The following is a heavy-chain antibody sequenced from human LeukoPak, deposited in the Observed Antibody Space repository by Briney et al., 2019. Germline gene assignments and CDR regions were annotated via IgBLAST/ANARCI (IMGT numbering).Heavy chain of an antibody. CDR3: AKDRDDSSGYPQSIDAFDI. CDR1: GFTFSSYA. D-gene: IGHD3-22*01. CDR2: ISYDGSNK. J-gene: IGHJ3*02. Sequence: GGSLRLSCAASGFTFSSYAMHWVRQAPGKGLEWVAVISYDGSNKYYADSVKGRFTISRDNSKNTLYLQMNSLRAEDTAVYYCAKDRDDSSGYPQSIDAFDIWGQGTLVTVSS. V-gene: IGHV3-30-3*01.